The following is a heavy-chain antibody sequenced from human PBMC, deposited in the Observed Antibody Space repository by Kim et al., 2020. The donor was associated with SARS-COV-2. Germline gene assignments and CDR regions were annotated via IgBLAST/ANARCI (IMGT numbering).Heavy chain of an antibody. CDR2: DSGIT. CDR3: ARTQGDV. V-gene: IGHV4-34*01. J-gene: IGHJ6*04. Sequence: DSGITNYNPSLKGRVTISVDTSKNQFSLKLTSVTAADTAIYYCARTQGDVWGKGTTVTVSS.